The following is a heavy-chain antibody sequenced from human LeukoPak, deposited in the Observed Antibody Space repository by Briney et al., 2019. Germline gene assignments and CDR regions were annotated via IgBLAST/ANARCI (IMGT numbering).Heavy chain of an antibody. CDR1: GGSISSYY. Sequence: SETLSLTCTVSGGSISSYYWNWIRQPPGKGLEWIGYIHYSGGITYYNPSLKSRVTISIDTSKKHFSLKLTSVTAADTAVYYCARGAPPQNWGQGTLVTVSS. CDR3: ARGAPPQN. J-gene: IGHJ4*02. CDR2: IHYSGGIT. V-gene: IGHV4-59*12.